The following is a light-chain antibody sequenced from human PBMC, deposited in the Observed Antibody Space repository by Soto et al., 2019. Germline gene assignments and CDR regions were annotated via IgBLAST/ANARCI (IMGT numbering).Light chain of an antibody. Sequence: EIVMTQSPATLSVSPGERTTLSCRASQSVGNNLAWYQQKPGQAPMLLIYGAYTRATGIPARFSGSGSGTDFTLTISSLQSEDFAVYYCQHYNYWPPKTFGQGTKVEMK. J-gene: IGKJ1*01. CDR3: QHYNYWPPKT. CDR1: QSVGNN. CDR2: GAY. V-gene: IGKV3-15*01.